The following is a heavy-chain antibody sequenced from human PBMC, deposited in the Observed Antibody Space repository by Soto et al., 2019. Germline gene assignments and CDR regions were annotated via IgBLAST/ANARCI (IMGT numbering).Heavy chain of an antibody. D-gene: IGHD1-26*01. V-gene: IGHV3-74*01. J-gene: IGHJ4*02. CDR2: INTDGSST. CDR1: EFTFSSYW. CDR3: ASGDSGYYDY. Sequence: EVQLVESGGGLVQPGGSLRLSCAASEFTFSSYWMHWVRQAPGKGLVWISRINTDGSSTTQADSVKGRFTISRDNAKNTLYLQMNSLRAEDTAVYYCASGDSGYYDYWGQGTLVTVSS.